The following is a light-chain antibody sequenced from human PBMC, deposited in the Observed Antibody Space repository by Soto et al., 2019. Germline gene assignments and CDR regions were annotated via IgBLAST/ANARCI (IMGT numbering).Light chain of an antibody. V-gene: IGKV3-11*01. CDR2: DAS. J-gene: IGKJ5*01. CDR1: QSISSY. Sequence: EIVLTQSPATLSLSPGERATLSCRASQSISSYLAWYQQKPGQAPRLLIYDASNRATGIPARFSGSGSGTDFTVTISSLETEDCAVYYCQQRSNWPPITFGQGTRLEIK. CDR3: QQRSNWPPIT.